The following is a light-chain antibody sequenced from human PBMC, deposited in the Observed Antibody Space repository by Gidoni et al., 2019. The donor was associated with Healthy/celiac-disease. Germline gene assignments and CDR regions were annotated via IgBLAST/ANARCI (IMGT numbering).Light chain of an antibody. CDR1: QSLLHSNGYNY. Sequence: DILMTQSPLSLPVTHGEPASISCRSSQSLLHSNGYNYLDWYLQKPGQSPQLLIYLGSNRASGVPDRFSGSGSGTDFTLKISRVEAEDVGVYYCMQALQTPYTFGQGTKLEIK. J-gene: IGKJ2*01. CDR2: LGS. CDR3: MQALQTPYT. V-gene: IGKV2-28*01.